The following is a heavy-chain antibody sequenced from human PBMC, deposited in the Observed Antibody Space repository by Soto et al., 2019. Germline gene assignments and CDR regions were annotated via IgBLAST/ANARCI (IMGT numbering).Heavy chain of an antibody. CDR2: ISGSGGST. CDR3: AKKECSSTSCHSLQH. V-gene: IGHV3-23*01. D-gene: IGHD2-2*02. J-gene: IGHJ1*01. CDR1: GFTFSSYA. Sequence: EVQLLESGGGLVQPGGSLRLSCAASGFTFSSYAMSWVRQAPGKGLEWVSAISGSGGSTYYADSVKGRFTISRDNSKNTLHLQMNSRRAEDRAVYYGAKKECSSTSCHSLQHWGQGTLVTVSS.